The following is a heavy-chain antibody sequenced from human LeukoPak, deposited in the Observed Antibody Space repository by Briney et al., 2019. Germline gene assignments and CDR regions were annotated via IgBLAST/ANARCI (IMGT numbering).Heavy chain of an antibody. CDR3: ARVASYDFWSGYFRDDY. J-gene: IGHJ4*02. CDR2: IKQDGSEK. D-gene: IGHD3-3*01. Sequence: GGSLRLSCAASGFTFSNYVMSWVRQAPGKGLEWVANIKQDGSEKYYVDSVKGRFTISRDNAKNSLYLQMNSLRAEDTAVYYCARVASYDFWSGYFRDDYWGQGTLVTVSS. V-gene: IGHV3-7*03. CDR1: GFTFSNYV.